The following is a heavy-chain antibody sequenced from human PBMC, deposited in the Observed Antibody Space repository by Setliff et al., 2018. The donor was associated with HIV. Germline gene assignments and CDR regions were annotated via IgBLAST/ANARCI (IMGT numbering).Heavy chain of an antibody. Sequence: GGSLRLSCAASGFNFTNSDMTWFRQAPGKGLEWVSSISGHGSDTYYAESVRGRFALSRDKYKDTLYLQMTSLRAEDTAVYYCAGPGHNWGQGTLVTVSS. J-gene: IGHJ4*02. CDR2: ISGHGSDT. CDR1: GFNFTNSD. V-gene: IGHV3-23*01. CDR3: AGPGHN.